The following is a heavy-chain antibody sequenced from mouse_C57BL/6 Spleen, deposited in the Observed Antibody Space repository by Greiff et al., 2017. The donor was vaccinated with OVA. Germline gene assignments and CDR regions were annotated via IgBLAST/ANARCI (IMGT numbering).Heavy chain of an antibody. J-gene: IGHJ1*03. CDR1: GFTFSNYW. CDR2: IRLKSDNYAP. CDR3: SYYYGSSPYWYFDV. D-gene: IGHD1-1*01. Sequence: EVMLVESGGGLVQPGGSMKLSCVASGFTFSNYWMNWVRQSPEKGLAWVAQIRLKSDNYAPPYAGSVKGRFTFSRDDSKSSVYLQMNNLRAEDTGIYYCSYYYGSSPYWYFDVWGTGTTVTVAS. V-gene: IGHV6-3*01.